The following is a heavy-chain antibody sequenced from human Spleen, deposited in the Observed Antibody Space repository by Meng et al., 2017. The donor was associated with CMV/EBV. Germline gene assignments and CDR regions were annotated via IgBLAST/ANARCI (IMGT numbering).Heavy chain of an antibody. V-gene: IGHV1-2*02. CDR3: ARDEYGDIPFEY. J-gene: IGHJ4*02. CDR2: FNPKTGDA. D-gene: IGHD4-17*01. CDR1: GYTFNDYF. Sequence: CKAAGYTFNDYFIHWVRQAPGQGLEWLGYFNPKTGDANLPQKFQGRVTLTTDAYISTAYMELRRLTSDDTAVYFCARDEYGDIPFEYWGQGTLVTVSS.